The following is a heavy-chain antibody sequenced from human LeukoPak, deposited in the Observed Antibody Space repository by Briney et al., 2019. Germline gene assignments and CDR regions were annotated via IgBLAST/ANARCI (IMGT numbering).Heavy chain of an antibody. V-gene: IGHV3-23*01. D-gene: IGHD6-19*01. Sequence: GGSLRLSCAASGSGFIFSNYGMRWVRQAPGKGLEWVSAISGSGASTYYADSVKGRCIVSRDNSKNTLYLQMNSLRAEDTAVYYCAKDPLRIAVAGTRWGQGTLVTVSS. J-gene: IGHJ4*02. CDR1: GSGFIFSNYG. CDR2: ISGSGAST. CDR3: AKDPLRIAVAGTR.